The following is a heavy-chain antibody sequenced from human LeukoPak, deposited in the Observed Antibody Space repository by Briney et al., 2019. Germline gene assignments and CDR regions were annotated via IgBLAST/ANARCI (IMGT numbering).Heavy chain of an antibody. CDR1: GYTFTSYD. V-gene: IGHV1-8*01. CDR2: MNPNSGNT. J-gene: IGHJ4*02. CDR3: ARVYTKAIKTPDY. Sequence: ASVKVSCKASGYTFTSYDINWVRQATGQGLEWMGWMNPNSGNTGYAQKFQGRVTMTRNTSISTAYMELSSLRSEDTAVSYCARVYTKAIKTPDYWGQGTLVTVSS. D-gene: IGHD2-2*02.